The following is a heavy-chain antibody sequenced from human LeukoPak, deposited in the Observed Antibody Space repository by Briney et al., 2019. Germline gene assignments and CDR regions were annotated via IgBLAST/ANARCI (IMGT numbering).Heavy chain of an antibody. V-gene: IGHV1-69*13. J-gene: IGHJ6*02. Sequence: ASVKVSCKASGGTFSSYAISWVRQAPGRGLEWMGGIIPIFGTANYAQKFQGRVTITADESTSTAYMELSSLRSEDTAVYYCAGGGPGGRDYYYGMDVWGQGTTVTVSS. CDR3: AGGGPGGRDYYYGMDV. D-gene: IGHD3-16*01. CDR2: IIPIFGTA. CDR1: GGTFSSYA.